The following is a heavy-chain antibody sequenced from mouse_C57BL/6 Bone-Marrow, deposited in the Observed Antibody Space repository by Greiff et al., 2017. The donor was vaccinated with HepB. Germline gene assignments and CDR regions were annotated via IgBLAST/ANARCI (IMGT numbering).Heavy chain of an antibody. CDR1: GFTFSSYA. CDR2: ISSGGDYI. V-gene: IGHV5-9-1*02. Sequence: EVKLMESGEGLVKPGGSLKLSCAASGFTFSSYAMSWVRQTPEKRLEWVAYISSGGDYIYYADTVKGRFTISRDNARNTLYLQMSSLKSEDTAMYYCTKEYDYSKDYYAMDDWGQGTSVTVSS. J-gene: IGHJ4*01. D-gene: IGHD2-5*01. CDR3: TKEYDYSKDYYAMDD.